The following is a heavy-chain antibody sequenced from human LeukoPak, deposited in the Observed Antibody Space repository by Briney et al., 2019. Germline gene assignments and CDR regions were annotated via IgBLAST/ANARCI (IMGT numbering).Heavy chain of an antibody. V-gene: IGHV1-2*02. CDR3: ASGGRFLDNYYYYMDV. J-gene: IGHJ6*03. CDR1: GYTFTGYY. CDR2: INPNSGGT. D-gene: IGHD3-3*01. Sequence: ASVKVSCKASGYTFTGYYMHWVRQAPGQGLEWMGWINPNSGGTNYAQKFQGRVTMTRDMSTSTVYMELSSLRSEDTAVYYCASGGRFLDNYYYYMDVWGKGTTVTVSS.